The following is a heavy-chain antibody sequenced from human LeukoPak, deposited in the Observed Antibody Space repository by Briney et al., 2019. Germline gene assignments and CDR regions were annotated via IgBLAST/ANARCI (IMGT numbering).Heavy chain of an antibody. J-gene: IGHJ4*02. D-gene: IGHD1-26*01. CDR3: AKDREWELLSGGFDY. V-gene: IGHV3-30*02. CDR1: GFTFSSYG. CDR2: IWYDGSNK. Sequence: GGSLRLSCAASGFTFSSYGMHWVRQAPGKGLEWVAVIWYDGSNKYYADSVKGRFTISRDNSKNTLYLQMNSLRAEDTAVYYCAKDREWELLSGGFDYWGQGTLVTVSS.